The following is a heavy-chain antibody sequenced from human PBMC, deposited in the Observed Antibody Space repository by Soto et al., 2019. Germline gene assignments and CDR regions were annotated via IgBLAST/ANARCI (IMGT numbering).Heavy chain of an antibody. CDR3: ARATGTLRSRNCDY. J-gene: IGHJ4*02. CDR2: IYHTGST. CDR1: GGSISTVGHY. Sequence: PSETLSLTCSVSGGSISTVGHYWTWTRQPPGKGLEWIGSIYHTGSTYYSKSLRSRLTMSVDTSKIQFSLRLSSVTAAATAVYYCARATGTLRSRNCDYWGQGSLVTVSS. V-gene: IGHV4-31*03. D-gene: IGHD1-1*01.